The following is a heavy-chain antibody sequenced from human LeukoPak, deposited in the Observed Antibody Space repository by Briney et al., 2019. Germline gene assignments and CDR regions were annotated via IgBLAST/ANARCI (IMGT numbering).Heavy chain of an antibody. J-gene: IGHJ5*02. Sequence: SETLSLTCTVSGGSISSYYWRWIRQPAGKGLEWIGRIYTSGSTNYNPSLKSRVTMSVDTSKNQFSLKLSSVTAADTAVYYCARVGTGYSSSWGQRTPYNWFDPWGQGTLVTVSS. V-gene: IGHV4-4*07. CDR2: IYTSGST. D-gene: IGHD6-13*01. CDR1: GGSISSYY. CDR3: ARVGTGYSSSWGQRTPYNWFDP.